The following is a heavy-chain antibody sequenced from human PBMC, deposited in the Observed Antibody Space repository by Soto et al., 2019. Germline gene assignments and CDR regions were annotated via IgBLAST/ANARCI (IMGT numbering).Heavy chain of an antibody. CDR1: GFTFNTYG. CDR3: SSEYFL. Sequence: QVQLVESGGGVVQPGRSLRLSCVASGFTFNTYGMHWIRQAPGKGLEWVALIYYDGSKTFYADSVKGRFTISRDNSKNTMFLQMDRLRAEDTAVYYCSSEYFLGGQGTLVTVSS. D-gene: IGHD2-8*01. J-gene: IGHJ4*02. CDR2: IYYDGSKT. V-gene: IGHV3-33*01.